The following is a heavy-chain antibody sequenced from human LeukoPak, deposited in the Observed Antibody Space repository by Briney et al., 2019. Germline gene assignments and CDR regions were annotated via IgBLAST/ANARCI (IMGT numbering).Heavy chain of an antibody. J-gene: IGHJ4*02. D-gene: IGHD2-15*01. CDR1: GYTFTGYY. V-gene: IGHV1-2*02. Sequence: GASVKVSCKASGYTFTGYYMHWVRQAPGQGLEWMGWINPNSGGTNYAQKFQGRVTMTRDTSISTAYMELSRLRSDDTAVYYCARVVVVVAATDYFDYWGQGTLVTVSS. CDR3: ARVVVVVAATDYFDY. CDR2: INPNSGGT.